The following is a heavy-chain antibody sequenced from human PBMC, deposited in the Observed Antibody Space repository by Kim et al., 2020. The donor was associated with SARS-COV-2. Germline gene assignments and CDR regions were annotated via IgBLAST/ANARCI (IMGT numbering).Heavy chain of an antibody. D-gene: IGHD3-22*01. J-gene: IGHJ3*02. V-gene: IGHV3-21*01. CDR2: ISSSSSYI. CDR3: ARDRGTMIVFPTKGRAFDI. Sequence: GGSLRLSCEASGFTFSSYSMNWVRQAPGKGLEWVSSISSSSSYIYYADSAKGRFTISRDNAKNSLYLQMNSLRAEDTAVYYCARDRGTMIVFPTKGRAFDIWGEGTMVTASS. CDR1: GFTFSSYS.